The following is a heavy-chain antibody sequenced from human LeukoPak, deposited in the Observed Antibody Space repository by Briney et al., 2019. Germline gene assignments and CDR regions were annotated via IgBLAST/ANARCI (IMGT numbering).Heavy chain of an antibody. D-gene: IGHD3-10*01. J-gene: IGHJ4*02. CDR1: GNSFGDYY. Sequence: NPSETLSLTCTVSGNSFGDYYWSWIRQPAGKGLEWIGRIYTSGSTTYNPSLKSRVTMSVDTSKNQFSLNLTSVTAADTAVYYCARPRLLYGSGPILVWGQGNLVTVSS. CDR3: ARPRLLYGSGPILV. CDR2: IYTSGST. V-gene: IGHV4-4*07.